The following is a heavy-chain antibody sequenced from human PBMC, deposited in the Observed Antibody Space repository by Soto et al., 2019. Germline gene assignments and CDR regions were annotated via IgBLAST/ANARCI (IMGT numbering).Heavy chain of an antibody. CDR3: AKEDILQPIYYYGMDV. D-gene: IGHD3-9*01. CDR2: ISWNSGSI. J-gene: IGHJ6*02. V-gene: IGHV3-9*01. CDR1: GFTFSGSA. Sequence: PGGSLRLSCAASGFTFSGSAMHWVRQAPGKGLEWVSGISWNSGSIGYADSVKGRFTISRDNAKNSLYLQMNSLRAEDTALYYCAKEDILQPIYYYGMDVWGQGTTVTVSS.